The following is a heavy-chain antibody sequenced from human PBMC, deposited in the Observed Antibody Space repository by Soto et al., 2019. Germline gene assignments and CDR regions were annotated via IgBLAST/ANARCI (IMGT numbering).Heavy chain of an antibody. CDR2: IIPIFGTA. CDR1: GGTFSSYA. CDR3: ARRLYDCWRGSTGGYYGMDV. V-gene: IGHV1-69*13. Sequence: GASVKVSCKASGGTFSSYAISWVRQAPGQGLEWMGGIIPIFGTANYAQKFQGRVTITADESTSTAYMELSSLRSEDTAVYYCARRLYDCWRGSTGGYYGMDVWGQGTTVTVSS. D-gene: IGHD3-3*01. J-gene: IGHJ6*02.